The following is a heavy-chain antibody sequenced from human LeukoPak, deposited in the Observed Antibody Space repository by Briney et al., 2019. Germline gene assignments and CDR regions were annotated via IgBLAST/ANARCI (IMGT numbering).Heavy chain of an antibody. V-gene: IGHV4-30-4*01. CDR3: AREWRGQLAYNWFDP. CDR2: IYYSGST. Sequence: SETLSLTCTVSGGSISSGDYYWSWIRQPPGKGLEWIGYIYYSGSTYYNPSLKSRVTISVDTSENQFSLKLSSVTAADTAVYYCAREWRGQLAYNWFDPWGQGTLVTVSS. J-gene: IGHJ5*02. CDR1: GGSISSGDYY. D-gene: IGHD6-13*01.